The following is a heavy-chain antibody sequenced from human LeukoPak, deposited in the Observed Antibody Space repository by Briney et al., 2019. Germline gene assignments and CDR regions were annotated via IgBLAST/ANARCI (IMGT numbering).Heavy chain of an antibody. V-gene: IGHV4-4*07. J-gene: IGHJ4*02. Sequence: PSETLSLACTVSGGSISSYYWSWIRQPAGKGLEWIGRIYTSGSTNYNPSLKSRVTMSVDTSKNQFSLKLSSVTAADTAVYYCARGTAYRQQLVPPDYWGQGTLVTVSS. CDR3: ARGTAYRQQLVPPDY. CDR1: GGSISSYY. D-gene: IGHD6-13*01. CDR2: IYTSGST.